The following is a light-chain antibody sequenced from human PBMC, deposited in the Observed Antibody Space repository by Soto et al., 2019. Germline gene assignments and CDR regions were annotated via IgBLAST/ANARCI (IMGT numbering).Light chain of an antibody. CDR2: GAS. CDR3: QQYNNWPPWT. CDR1: QSVSTN. Sequence: EIMMTQSPATLSVSPGERATLSCRASQSVSTNLAWYQQKPGQAPRLLIYGASTRASGIPARFSGSGSGTEFTLTISSLQSEDFAVYYCQQYNNWPPWTFGQGTQVEIK. V-gene: IGKV3-15*01. J-gene: IGKJ1*01.